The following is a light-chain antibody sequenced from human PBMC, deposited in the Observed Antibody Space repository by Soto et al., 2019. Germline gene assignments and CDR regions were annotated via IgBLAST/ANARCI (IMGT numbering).Light chain of an antibody. Sequence: QSVLTQPPSVSGAPGQRVTISCTGSSSNIGAGYDVHWYQQLPGTAPKLLIYGNSNRPSGVPDRFSGSKSGTSASLAITGXXXXXXXXYYXQSYDSSLSDVVFGGGT. CDR2: GNS. J-gene: IGLJ2*01. CDR3: QSYDSSLSDVV. V-gene: IGLV1-40*01. CDR1: SSNIGAGYD.